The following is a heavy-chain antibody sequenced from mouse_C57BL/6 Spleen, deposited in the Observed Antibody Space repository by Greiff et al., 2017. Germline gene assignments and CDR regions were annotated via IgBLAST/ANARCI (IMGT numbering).Heavy chain of an antibody. CDR3: ARSPSYYGSSYGDFDV. V-gene: IGHV1-82*01. CDR1: GYAFSSSW. Sequence: QVQLQQSGPELVKPGASVKISCKASGYAFSSSWMNWVKQRPGTGLEWIGRIYPADGDTNYNGKFKGKATLTADKSSSTAYMQLSSLTSEDSAVYFCARSPSYYGSSYGDFDVWGTGTTVTVSS. J-gene: IGHJ1*03. D-gene: IGHD1-1*01. CDR2: IYPADGDT.